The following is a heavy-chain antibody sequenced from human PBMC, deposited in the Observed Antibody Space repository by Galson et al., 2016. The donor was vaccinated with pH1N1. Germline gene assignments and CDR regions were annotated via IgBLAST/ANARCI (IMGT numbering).Heavy chain of an antibody. CDR3: TGTSFSFGEPNNADF. D-gene: IGHD3-10*01. CDR2: IYRGGST. V-gene: IGHV3-53*01. J-gene: IGHJ4*02. CDR1: GFSVSNNH. Sequence: SLRLSCAPSGFSVSNNHMSWVRQAPGRGLEWVSVIYRGGSTYYADSLGGRFTISRDDSKNMLYLQMNSLRVDDTAKYYCTGTSFSFGEPNNADFWGQGTQVTVSS.